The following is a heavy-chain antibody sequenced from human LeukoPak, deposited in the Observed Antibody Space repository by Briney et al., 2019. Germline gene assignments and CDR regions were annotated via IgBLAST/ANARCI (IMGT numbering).Heavy chain of an antibody. V-gene: IGHV1-2*02. J-gene: IGHJ4*02. CDR1: GYSFTGYY. CDR3: ARARGYSGYTPIDY. D-gene: IGHD5-12*01. Sequence: ASVKVSCKASGYSFTGYYMHWVRQAPGQGLEWMGWINPNSGATNHAQKFQGRVTMTRDTSISTAYMELSSLRSDDTAVYYCARARGYSGYTPIDYWGQGTLVTVSS. CDR2: INPNSGAT.